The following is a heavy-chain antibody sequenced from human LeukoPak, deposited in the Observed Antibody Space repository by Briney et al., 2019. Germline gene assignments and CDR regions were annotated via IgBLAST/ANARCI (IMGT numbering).Heavy chain of an antibody. CDR1: GFTFSSYA. V-gene: IGHV3-30*04. Sequence: GGSLRLSCAASGFTFSSYAMHWVRQAPGKGLEWVAVISYDGSNKYYADSVKGRFTISRDNSKNTLYLQMNSLRAEDTAVYYRARVGGSGFYYYYYMDVWGKGTTVTVSS. D-gene: IGHD3-10*01. CDR3: ARVGGSGFYYYYYMDV. CDR2: ISYDGSNK. J-gene: IGHJ6*03.